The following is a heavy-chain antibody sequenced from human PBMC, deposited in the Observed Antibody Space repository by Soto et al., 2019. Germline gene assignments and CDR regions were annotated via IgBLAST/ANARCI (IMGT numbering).Heavy chain of an antibody. CDR2: ISSSSSYI. CDR1: GFTFSSYS. D-gene: IGHD3-3*01. CDR3: ARDLGDLTIFGVVITRVFDY. J-gene: IGHJ4*02. V-gene: IGHV3-21*01. Sequence: GGSLRLSCAASGFTFSSYSMNWVRQAPGKGLEWVSSISSSSSYIYYADSVKGRFTISRDNAKNSLYLQMNSLRAEDTAVYYCARDLGDLTIFGVVITRVFDYWGQGTLVTVSS.